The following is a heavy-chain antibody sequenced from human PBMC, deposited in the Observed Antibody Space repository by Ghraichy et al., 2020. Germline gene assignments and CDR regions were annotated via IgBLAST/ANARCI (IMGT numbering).Heavy chain of an antibody. CDR2: IKSKTDGGTT. J-gene: IGHJ4*02. CDR1: GFTFRNAW. CDR3: TTDWTVSRFDC. Sequence: GGSLRLSCAASGFTFRNAWMSWVRQAPGKGLEWVGRIKSKTDGGTTDYAAPVKGRFSISRDDSKNTLYLQLNSLKTEDTAVYYCTTDWTVSRFDCWGQGTLVTVSS. V-gene: IGHV3-15*01. D-gene: IGHD3/OR15-3a*01.